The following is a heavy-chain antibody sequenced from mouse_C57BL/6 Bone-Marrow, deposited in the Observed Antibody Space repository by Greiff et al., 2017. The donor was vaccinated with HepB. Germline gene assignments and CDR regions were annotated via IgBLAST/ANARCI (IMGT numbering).Heavy chain of an antibody. CDR2: INPNNGGT. J-gene: IGHJ2*01. D-gene: IGHD2-2*01. CDR1: GYTFTDYN. V-gene: IGHV1-18*01. Sequence: EVQLQQSGPELVKPGASVKIPCKASGYTFTDYNMDWVKQSHGKSLEWIGDINPNNGGTIYNQKFKGKATLTVDKSSSTAYMELRSLTSEDTAVYYCARKGSTMVPYYFDYWGQGTTLTVSS. CDR3: ARKGSTMVPYYFDY.